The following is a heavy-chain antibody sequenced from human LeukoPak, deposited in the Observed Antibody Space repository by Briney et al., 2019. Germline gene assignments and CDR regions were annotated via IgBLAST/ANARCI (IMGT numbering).Heavy chain of an antibody. CDR3: ARVSGSYSGGFDY. J-gene: IGHJ4*02. V-gene: IGHV4-59*01. CDR1: GGSISSYY. CDR2: IYYSGST. D-gene: IGHD1-26*01. Sequence: PSETLSLTCTVSGGSISSYYWSWIRQPPGKGLEWIGYIYYSGSTNYNPSLKSRVTISVDTSKNQFSLKLSSVTAADTAVYYCARVSGSYSGGFDYWGQGTLVTVSS.